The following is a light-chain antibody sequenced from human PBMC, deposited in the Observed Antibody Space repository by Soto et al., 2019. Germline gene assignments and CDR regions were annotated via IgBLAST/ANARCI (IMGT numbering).Light chain of an antibody. V-gene: IGKV3-20*01. CDR3: QHYGSSPYT. J-gene: IGKJ2*01. CDR1: QSFSNTY. CDR2: AAS. Sequence: EIVLTQSPGTLSLSPGERATLSCRASQSFSNTYLGWYQQKPGQAPRLLIYAASSRATGIPDRFSGSGSGTDFTLTISRLEPEDSAVYYCQHYGSSPYTFGQGTKLEIK.